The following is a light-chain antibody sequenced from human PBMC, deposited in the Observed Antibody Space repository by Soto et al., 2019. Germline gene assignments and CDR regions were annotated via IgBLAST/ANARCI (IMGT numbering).Light chain of an antibody. Sequence: QSVLTQPPSASGTPGQIVTISCSGSSSNIGSNTVNWYQQLPGMAPNLLIYNNSQRPSGGPDRFSGSKSASSASLAISGLQSEDEADYYCGAWDDSLRDLEFGGGTKLTVL. CDR2: NNS. J-gene: IGLJ2*01. CDR3: GAWDDSLRDLE. CDR1: SSNIGSNT. V-gene: IGLV1-44*01.